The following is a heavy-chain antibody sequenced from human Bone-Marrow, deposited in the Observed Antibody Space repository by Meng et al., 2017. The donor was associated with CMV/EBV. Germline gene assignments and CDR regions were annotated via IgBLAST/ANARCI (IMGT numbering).Heavy chain of an antibody. Sequence: SETLSLTCAVSGGSISSSNWWSWVRQPPGKGLEWIGEIYHSGSTNYNPSPKSRVTISVDKSKNQFSLKLSSVTAADTAAYYCARHGGYNKRNWFDPWVQGTLVTVSS. J-gene: IGHJ5*01. CDR1: GGSISSSNW. D-gene: IGHD5-24*01. V-gene: IGHV4-4*02. CDR3: ARHGGYNKRNWFDP. CDR2: IYHSGST.